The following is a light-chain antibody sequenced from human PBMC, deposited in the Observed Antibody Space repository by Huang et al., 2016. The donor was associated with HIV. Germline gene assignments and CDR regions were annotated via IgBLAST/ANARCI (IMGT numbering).Light chain of an antibody. J-gene: IGKJ1*01. CDR3: LQYYNIPLS. CDR2: GAS. CDR1: QSLLYSLNGKNY. Sequence: DVVLTQSPEFLSVSPGEGATIKCKSTQSLLYSLNGKNYLAWFQQKPGRPPTLLIYGASKRESGVPDRFTGSGSGTDFTLTINNVQAEDVAQYYCLQYYNIPLSFGQGTAVEIK. V-gene: IGKV4-1*01.